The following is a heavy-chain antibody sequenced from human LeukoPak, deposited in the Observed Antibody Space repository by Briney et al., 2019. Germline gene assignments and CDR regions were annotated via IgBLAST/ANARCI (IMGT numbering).Heavy chain of an antibody. J-gene: IGHJ6*03. V-gene: IGHV1-18*01. Sequence: ASVKVSCKASGYTFTSYGISWVRQAPGQGLEWMGWISAYNGNTNYAQKLQGRVTMTTDTSTSTAYMELRSLRSDDTAVYYCARGFGTQYYYYYYYMDVWGKGTTVTVSS. CDR1: GYTFTSYG. CDR2: ISAYNGNT. CDR3: ARGFGTQYYYYYYYMDV. D-gene: IGHD3-10*01.